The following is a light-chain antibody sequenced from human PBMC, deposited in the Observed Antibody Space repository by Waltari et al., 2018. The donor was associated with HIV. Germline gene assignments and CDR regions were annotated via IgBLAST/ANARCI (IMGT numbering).Light chain of an antibody. V-gene: IGLV2-23*01. CDR3: CSYATSSTLV. CDR1: SSDVGYYGL. Sequence: QSALTQPASVSGSPGQSITISCTGTSSDVGYYGLVSWYQPHPGKAPKLMIYEGNKRPSGISNRFAGSKSGNTASLTISGLQAEDEADYYCCSYATSSTLVFGGGTNLTVL. J-gene: IGLJ2*01. CDR2: EGN.